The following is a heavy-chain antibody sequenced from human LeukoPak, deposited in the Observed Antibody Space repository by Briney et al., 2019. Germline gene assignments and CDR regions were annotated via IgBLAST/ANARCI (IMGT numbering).Heavy chain of an antibody. D-gene: IGHD6-13*01. CDR2: INHSGST. CDR3: ARAAGSSSSWYYFDY. V-gene: IGHV4-34*01. Sequence: SETLSLTCAVYGGSFSGYYWSWIRQPPGKGLEWIGEINHSGSTNYNPSLKSRVTISVDTSKNQFSLKLSSVTAADTAVYYCARAAGSSSSWYYFDYWGQGTLVTVSS. CDR1: GGSFSGYY. J-gene: IGHJ4*02.